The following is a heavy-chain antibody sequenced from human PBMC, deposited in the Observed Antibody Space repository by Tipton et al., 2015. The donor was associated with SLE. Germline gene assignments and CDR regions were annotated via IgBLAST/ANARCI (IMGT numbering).Heavy chain of an antibody. Sequence: SLRLSCSASGFTFSRYSMHWVRQAPGKGLEYVSIISSDGDSTYYADSVKGRFTISRDNSKNTLYLQVNSLRVEDTAVYYCARIYRSSSGYGMDVWGQGTTVTVSS. J-gene: IGHJ6*02. CDR1: GFTFSRYS. CDR2: ISSDGDST. CDR3: ARIYRSSSGYGMDV. V-gene: IGHV3-64D*08. D-gene: IGHD6-6*01.